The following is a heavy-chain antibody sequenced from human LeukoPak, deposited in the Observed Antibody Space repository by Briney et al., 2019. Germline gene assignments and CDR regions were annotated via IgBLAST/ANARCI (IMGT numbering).Heavy chain of an antibody. J-gene: IGHJ6*03. D-gene: IGHD3-10*01. CDR3: AREQYYGSGSYVYYYYYMDV. V-gene: IGHV3-20*01. Sequence: GGSLRLSCAASGFTVSSNYMSWVRQAPGKGLEWVSGINWNGGSTGYADSVKGRFTISRDNAKNSLYLQMNSLRAEDTALYHCAREQYYGSGSYVYYYYYMDVWGKGTTVTISS. CDR2: INWNGGST. CDR1: GFTVSSNY.